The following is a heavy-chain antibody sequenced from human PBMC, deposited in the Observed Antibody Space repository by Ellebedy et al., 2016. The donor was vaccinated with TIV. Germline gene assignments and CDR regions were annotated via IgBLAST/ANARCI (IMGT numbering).Heavy chain of an antibody. D-gene: IGHD2-15*01. V-gene: IGHV1-18*01. J-gene: IGHJ6*02. CDR1: GYTFTSYG. Sequence: ASVKVSCXDSGYTFTSYGISWVRQAPGQGLEWMGWISAYNGNTNYAQKLQGRVTMTTDTSTSTAYMELRSLRSDDTAVYYCAREDIVVVVAATAWGYGMDVWGQGTTVTVSS. CDR3: AREDIVVVVAATAWGYGMDV. CDR2: ISAYNGNT.